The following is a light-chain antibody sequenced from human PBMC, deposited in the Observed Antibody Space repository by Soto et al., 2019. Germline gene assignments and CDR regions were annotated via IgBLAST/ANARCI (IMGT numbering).Light chain of an antibody. V-gene: IGKV3D-20*01. Sequence: EIVLTQSPATLSLSPGERATLSCGASQSVSSSYLAWYQQKPGLAPRLLIYGAFNRATGIPARFSGSGSGTDFTLTISSLQPDDFATYYCQQYNSYSKTFGQGTKVDIK. CDR2: GAF. CDR1: QSVSSSY. J-gene: IGKJ1*01. CDR3: QQYNSYSKT.